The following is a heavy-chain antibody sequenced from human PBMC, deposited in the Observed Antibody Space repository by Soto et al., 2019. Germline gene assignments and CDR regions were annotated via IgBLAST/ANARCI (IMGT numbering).Heavy chain of an antibody. CDR1: GGSISSSSYY. CDR3: ARQGYCGGDCYSYYFDY. D-gene: IGHD2-21*01. CDR2: IYYSGST. Sequence: QLQLQESGPGLVKPSETLSLTCTVSGGSISSSSYYWGWIRQPPGKGLEWIGSIYYSGSTYYNPSFRSRVAISVDTSKNQFSLKLSSVTAADTAVYYCARQGYCGGDCYSYYFDYWGQGTLVTVSS. V-gene: IGHV4-39*01. J-gene: IGHJ4*02.